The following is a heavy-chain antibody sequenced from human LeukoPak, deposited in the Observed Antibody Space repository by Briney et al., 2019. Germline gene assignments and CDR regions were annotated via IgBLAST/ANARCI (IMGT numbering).Heavy chain of an antibody. Sequence: PSETLSLTCTVSGGSISSSSYYWGWIRQPPGKGLEWIGSIYYSGSTYYNPPLKSRVTISVDTSKNQFSLKLSSVTAADTAVYYCARHDYSDYGPLMLDYWGQGTLVTVSS. CDR1: GGSISSSSYY. CDR3: ARHDYSDYGPLMLDY. D-gene: IGHD4-11*01. CDR2: IYYSGST. V-gene: IGHV4-39*01. J-gene: IGHJ4*02.